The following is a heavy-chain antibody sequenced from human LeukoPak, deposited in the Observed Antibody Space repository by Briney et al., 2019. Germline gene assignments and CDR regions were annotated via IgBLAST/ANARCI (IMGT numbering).Heavy chain of an antibody. CDR1: GGSFSGYY. Sequence: DPSETLSLTCAVYGGSFSGYYWSWIRQPPGKGLEWIGYIYYSGSTNYNPSLKSRVTISVDTSKNQFSLKLSSVTAADTAVYYCARDGESSSPEHWGQGTLVTVSS. V-gene: IGHV4-59*01. J-gene: IGHJ1*01. CDR3: ARDGESSSPEH. CDR2: IYYSGST. D-gene: IGHD6-6*01.